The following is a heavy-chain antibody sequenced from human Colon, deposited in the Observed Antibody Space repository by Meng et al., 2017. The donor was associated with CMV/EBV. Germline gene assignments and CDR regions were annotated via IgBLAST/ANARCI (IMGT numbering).Heavy chain of an antibody. CDR1: GFPVSANY. CDR3: ARAITYCRSGACDYSYFDS. CDR2: IYTGGTTT. D-gene: IGHD2-2*01. V-gene: IGHV3-53*01. Sequence: GESLKISCAASGFPVSANYMAWFRQAPGKGLEWVSIIYTGGTTTLYADSVKGRFSISTDNSKNTLYLQMSSLRDEDTAVYYCARAITYCRSGACDYSYFDSWGQGILVTVSS. J-gene: IGHJ4*02.